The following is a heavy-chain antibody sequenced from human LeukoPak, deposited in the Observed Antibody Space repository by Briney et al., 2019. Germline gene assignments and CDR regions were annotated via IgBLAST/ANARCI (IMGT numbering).Heavy chain of an antibody. D-gene: IGHD6-19*01. CDR3: ARLEAAVAGTGFDY. CDR2: IYYSGST. Sequence: SETLSLTCTVSGGSISSSSYYWGWIRQPPGKGLEWIGSIYYSGSTYYNPSLKSRVTISVDTSKNRFSLKLSSVTAADTAVYYCARLEAAVAGTGFDYWGQGTLVTASS. V-gene: IGHV4-39*01. J-gene: IGHJ4*02. CDR1: GGSISSSSYY.